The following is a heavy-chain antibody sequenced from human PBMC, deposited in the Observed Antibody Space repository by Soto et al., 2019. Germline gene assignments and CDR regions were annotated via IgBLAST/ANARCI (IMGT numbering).Heavy chain of an antibody. Sequence: EVQLLGSGGGLVRPGGSLRHSCAASGFTFNNYAMSWVRQAPGKGLEWVSAISNSGDRTYYADSVKGRFTISRDNSKNTVYLRMNSLRAGDTALYYCAKLPSRGSPSFEAYWGLGTLVTVSS. CDR2: ISNSGDRT. CDR1: GFTFNNYA. J-gene: IGHJ4*02. V-gene: IGHV3-23*01. D-gene: IGHD3-16*01. CDR3: AKLPSRGSPSFEAY.